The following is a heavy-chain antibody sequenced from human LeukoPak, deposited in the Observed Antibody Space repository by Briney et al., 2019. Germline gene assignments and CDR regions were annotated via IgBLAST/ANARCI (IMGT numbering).Heavy chain of an antibody. Sequence: ASVKVSCKASGYTFTGYYMHWVRQAPGQGLEWMGWINPNSGGTNYAQKFRGRVTMTRDTSISTAYMELSRLRSDDTAVYYCARGDYDILTGYYPYWGQGTLVTVSS. D-gene: IGHD3-9*01. CDR3: ARGDYDILTGYYPY. CDR2: INPNSGGT. J-gene: IGHJ4*02. CDR1: GYTFTGYY. V-gene: IGHV1-2*02.